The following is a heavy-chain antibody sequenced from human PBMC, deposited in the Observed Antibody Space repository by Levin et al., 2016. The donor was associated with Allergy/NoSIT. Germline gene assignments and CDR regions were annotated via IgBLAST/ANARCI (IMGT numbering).Heavy chain of an antibody. D-gene: IGHD2-8*01. J-gene: IGHJ4*02. CDR3: ARRDGRYTNGFDY. CDR2: IFPGDSGA. V-gene: IGHV5-51*01. Sequence: VRQMPGKGLEWMGIIFPGDSGARYSPSFEGQVTISVDKSINTAYLQWSSLKTSDTAMYYCARRDGRYTNGFDYWGQGTLVTVSS.